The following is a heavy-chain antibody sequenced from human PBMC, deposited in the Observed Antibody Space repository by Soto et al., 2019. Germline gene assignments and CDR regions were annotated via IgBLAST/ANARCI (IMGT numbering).Heavy chain of an antibody. J-gene: IGHJ4*02. CDR3: VRDGLDYYDTERLYFDK. Sequence: EVQLVESGGGPVRPGGSLRLSCAASGVNFITYSLNWVRQAPGKGLEWVASISSSAIYIDYADSVKDRFTISRDNANNALYLQMNSLRAEDTATYYCVRDGLDYYDTERLYFDKWGQGTLVTVSS. V-gene: IGHV3-21*02. CDR2: ISSSAIYI. CDR1: GVNFITYS. D-gene: IGHD3-22*01.